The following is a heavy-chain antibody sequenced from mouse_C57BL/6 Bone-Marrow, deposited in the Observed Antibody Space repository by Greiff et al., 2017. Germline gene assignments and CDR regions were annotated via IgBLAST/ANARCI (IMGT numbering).Heavy chain of an antibody. CDR2: IYPGSGNT. Sequence: QVHVKQSGAELVRPGASVKLSCKASGYTFTDYYINWVKQRPGQGLEWIARIYPGSGNTYYNEKFKGKATLTAEKSSSTAYMQLSSLTSEDSAVYFCARKSDFAYWGQGTLVTVSA. V-gene: IGHV1-76*01. CDR1: GYTFTDYY. CDR3: ARKSDFAY. J-gene: IGHJ3*01.